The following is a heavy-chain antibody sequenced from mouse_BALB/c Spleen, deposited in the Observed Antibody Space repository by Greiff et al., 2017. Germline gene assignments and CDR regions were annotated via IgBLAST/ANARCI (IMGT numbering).Heavy chain of an antibody. CDR3: ARVLYGNYDY. CDR2: IRNKANGYTT. V-gene: IGHV7-3*02. CDR1: GFTFTDYY. J-gene: IGHJ2*01. Sequence: DVKLVESGGGLVQPGGSLRLSCATSGFTFTDYYMSWVRQPPGKALEWLGFIRNKANGYTTEYSASVKGRFTISRDNSQSILYLQMNTLRAEDSATYYCARVLYGNYDYWGQGTTLTVSS. D-gene: IGHD2-1*01.